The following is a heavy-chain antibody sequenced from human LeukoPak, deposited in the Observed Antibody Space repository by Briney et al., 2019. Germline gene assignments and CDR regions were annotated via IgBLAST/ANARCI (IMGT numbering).Heavy chain of an antibody. CDR3: ARRTLTYSSWFDY. J-gene: IGHJ4*02. Sequence: SETLSLTCTVSGGSISSYYWSWIRQPPGKGLEWIGYIYYSGSTNYNPSLKSRVTISVDTSKNQFSLKLSSVTAADTAVYYCARRTLTYSSWFDYWGQGTLVTVSS. CDR1: GGSISSYY. D-gene: IGHD6-13*01. V-gene: IGHV4-59*08. CDR2: IYYSGST.